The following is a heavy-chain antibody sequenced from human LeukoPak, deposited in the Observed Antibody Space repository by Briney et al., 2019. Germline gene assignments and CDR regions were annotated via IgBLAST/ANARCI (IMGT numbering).Heavy chain of an antibody. J-gene: IGHJ4*02. Sequence: GGSLRLSCAASGFTFSSYWMTWVRQAPGKGPEWVANIKEDGSQKYYVDSVRGRFTISRDNAKNSQFLQMNSLRAEDTAVYYCARRGGSSSRRSPVDYWGQGTLVTVSS. CDR2: IKEDGSQK. D-gene: IGHD6-6*01. CDR1: GFTFSSYW. V-gene: IGHV3-7*01. CDR3: ARRGGSSSRRSPVDY.